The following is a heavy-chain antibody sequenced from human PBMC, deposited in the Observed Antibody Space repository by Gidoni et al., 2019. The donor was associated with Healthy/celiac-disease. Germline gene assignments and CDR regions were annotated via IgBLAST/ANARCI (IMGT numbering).Heavy chain of an antibody. CDR3: ARGVDVYYYYGMDV. CDR1: GGSISSYY. D-gene: IGHD2-15*01. Sequence: QVQLQESGPGLVKPSETLSLTCPVSGGSISSYYWSWIRQPPGKGLEWIGYIYYSGSTHYHPSLKRRVTISVDTSKNQFSLKLSSVTAADTAVYYCARGVDVYYYYGMDVWGQGTTVTVSS. CDR2: IYYSGST. J-gene: IGHJ6*02. V-gene: IGHV4-59*01.